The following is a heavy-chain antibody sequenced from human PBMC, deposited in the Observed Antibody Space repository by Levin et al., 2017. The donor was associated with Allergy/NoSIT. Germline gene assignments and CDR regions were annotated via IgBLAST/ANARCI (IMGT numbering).Heavy chain of an antibody. Sequence: SVKVSCKASGGTFSSYTISWVRQAPGQGLEWMGRIIPILGIANYAQKFQGRVTITADKSTSTAYMELSSLRSEDTAVYYCARGSGIVVVPAAQEAGAFDIWGQGTMVTVSS. J-gene: IGHJ3*02. CDR2: IIPILGIA. D-gene: IGHD2-2*01. CDR3: ARGSGIVVVPAAQEAGAFDI. V-gene: IGHV1-69*02. CDR1: GGTFSSYT.